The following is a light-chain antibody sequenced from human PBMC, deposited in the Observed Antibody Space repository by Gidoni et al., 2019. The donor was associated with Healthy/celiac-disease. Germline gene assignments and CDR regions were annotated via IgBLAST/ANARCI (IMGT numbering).Light chain of an antibody. CDR2: GAS. J-gene: IGKJ1*01. V-gene: IGKV3-15*01. Sequence: EIVMTQSPATLSVSPGERATLSCRASQSVSSNLGWYQQKPGQAPRLLIYGASTRATGIPARFSGSGSGTEFTLTINSLQSEDFAVYHCQQYNNWPWTFGQGTKVEIK. CDR1: QSVSSN. CDR3: QQYNNWPWT.